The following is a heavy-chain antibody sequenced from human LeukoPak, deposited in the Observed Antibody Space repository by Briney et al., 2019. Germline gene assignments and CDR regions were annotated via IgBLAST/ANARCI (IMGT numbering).Heavy chain of an antibody. CDR3: AKVRYCSGVNCYPDDN. Sequence: GGSLLLSCAASGFTFSDYNMRWVRQAPGKGLNWVAFIRYDGNNKYYADSVKGRFTISRDNSKNMLYLEMNSLSTEDTAVYYCAKVRYCSGVNCYPDDNWGQGTLVTVSS. CDR1: GFTFSDYN. D-gene: IGHD2-15*01. CDR2: IRYDGNNK. J-gene: IGHJ4*02. V-gene: IGHV3-30*02.